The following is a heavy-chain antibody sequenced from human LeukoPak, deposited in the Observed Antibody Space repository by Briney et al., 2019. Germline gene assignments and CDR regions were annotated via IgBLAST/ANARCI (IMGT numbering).Heavy chain of an antibody. CDR3: ARGGDSSGYYQNHYYYYMDV. D-gene: IGHD3-22*01. Sequence: GGSLRLSCAASGFTFDDYAMSWVRQAPGKGLEWVSGINWNGGSTGYADSVKGRFTISSDNAKNSLYLQMNSLRAEDTALYHCARGGDSSGYYQNHYYYYMDVWGKGTTVTISS. V-gene: IGHV3-20*01. CDR2: INWNGGST. J-gene: IGHJ6*03. CDR1: GFTFDDYA.